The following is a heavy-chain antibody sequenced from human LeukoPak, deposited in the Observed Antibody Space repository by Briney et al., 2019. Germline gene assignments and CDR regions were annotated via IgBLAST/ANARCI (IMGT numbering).Heavy chain of an antibody. J-gene: IGHJ3*02. V-gene: IGHV3-30*04. CDR2: ISYDGSNK. Sequence: GGSLRLSCAASGFTFSSYTLNWVRQAPGKGLEWVAVISYDGSNKYYADSVKGRFTITRDNSKNTLYLQMNSLRAEDTAVYYCARWSIAAAGDAFDIWGQGTMVTVSS. CDR1: GFTFSSYT. D-gene: IGHD6-13*01. CDR3: ARWSIAAAGDAFDI.